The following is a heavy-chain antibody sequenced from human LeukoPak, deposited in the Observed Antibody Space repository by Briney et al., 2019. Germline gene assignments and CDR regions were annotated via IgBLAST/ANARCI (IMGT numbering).Heavy chain of an antibody. V-gene: IGHV5-51*01. Sequence: GESRKISCKGSGYKFSNYWIAWVRQMPGKGLEWLGIIYPDDSDTRYSPSFQGQVTISVDKSINTAYLQWSSLKASDTALYYCARRPTTKFDYWGQGTLVSVSS. D-gene: IGHD4-11*01. J-gene: IGHJ4*02. CDR3: ARRPTTKFDY. CDR2: IYPDDSDT. CDR1: GYKFSNYW.